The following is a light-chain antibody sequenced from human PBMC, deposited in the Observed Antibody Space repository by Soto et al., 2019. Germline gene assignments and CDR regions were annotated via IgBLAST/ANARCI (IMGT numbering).Light chain of an antibody. J-gene: IGKJ5*01. V-gene: IGKV3-11*01. CDR1: QSVSSY. CDR3: QQRSNWPPGIT. Sequence: VLTQSPANLSVATGERASRSGRASQSVSSYLAWYQQKPGQAPRLLIYDASNRATGIPARFSGSGSGPDFTLTISSLEPGDFAVYYCQQRSNWPPGITVGQGTRLEIK. CDR2: DAS.